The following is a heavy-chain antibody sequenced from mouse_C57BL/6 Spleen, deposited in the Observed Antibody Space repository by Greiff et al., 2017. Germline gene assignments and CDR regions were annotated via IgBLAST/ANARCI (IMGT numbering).Heavy chain of an antibody. CDR3: ARHYDGYFDAMDY. V-gene: IGHV3-6*01. Sequence: EVHLVESGPGLVKPSQSLSLTCSVTGYSITSGYYWNWIRQLPGNKLEWMGYISYDGRNNYNPSLKNRISITRDTSTNQFVLKLNSVTTEDTATYYCARHYDGYFDAMDYWGQGTSVTVSS. D-gene: IGHD2-3*01. CDR2: ISYDGRN. CDR1: GYSITSGYY. J-gene: IGHJ4*01.